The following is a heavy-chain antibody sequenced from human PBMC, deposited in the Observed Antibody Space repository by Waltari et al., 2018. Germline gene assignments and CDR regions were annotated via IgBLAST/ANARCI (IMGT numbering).Heavy chain of an antibody. CDR3: ARVLNDILTGYYNLELDY. CDR2: INPNSGGT. V-gene: IGHV1-2*02. J-gene: IGHJ4*02. Sequence: QVQLVQSGAEVKKPGASVKVSCKASGYTFTGYYMHWVRQAPGQGLEWMGWINPNSGGTNYAQKFQGRVTMTRDTSISTAYMELSRLRSDDTAVYYCARVLNDILTGYYNLELDYWGQGTLVTVSS. D-gene: IGHD3-9*01. CDR1: GYTFTGYY.